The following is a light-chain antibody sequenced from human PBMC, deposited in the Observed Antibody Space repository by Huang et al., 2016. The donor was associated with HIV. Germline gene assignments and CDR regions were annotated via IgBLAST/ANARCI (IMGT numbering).Light chain of an antibody. CDR1: QSVSRSY. J-gene: IGKJ5*01. Sequence: EIVLTQTPGTLSLSPGERATLSCRASQSVSRSYLAWYQQKPGQVPTRLIYGASSRATDIPDRFSGSGEGTDFTLTISRLEPEDFAVYYCQQYGSSAEITFGQGTRLEIK. V-gene: IGKV3-20*01. CDR3: QQYGSSAEIT. CDR2: GAS.